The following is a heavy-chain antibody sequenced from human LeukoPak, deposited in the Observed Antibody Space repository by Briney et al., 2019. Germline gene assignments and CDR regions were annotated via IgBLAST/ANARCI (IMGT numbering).Heavy chain of an antibody. Sequence: PSETLSLTCAVYGGSFSGYYWSWIRQPPGKGLEWIGEINHSGSTNYSPSLKSRVTISVDTSKNQFSLKLSSVTAADTAVYYCARGKAGSTSFGYWGQGTLVTVSS. V-gene: IGHV4-34*01. D-gene: IGHD6-13*01. CDR2: INHSGST. CDR3: ARGKAGSTSFGY. CDR1: GGSFSGYY. J-gene: IGHJ4*02.